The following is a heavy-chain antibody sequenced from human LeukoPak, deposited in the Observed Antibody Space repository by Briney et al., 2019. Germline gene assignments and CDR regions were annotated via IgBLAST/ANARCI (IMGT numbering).Heavy chain of an antibody. CDR3: ARGSSSWTSSYYSDY. CDR2: ISSRGDTI. Sequence: GGSLRLSCAASGFTFSIYEIKWVRQAPGRGLEGVSYISSRGDTIYYADSVKGRFTISRDNAKNSLNLQMNSLRAEDTAVYYCARGSSSWTSSYYSDYWGQGTLVTVSS. CDR1: GFTFSIYE. V-gene: IGHV3-48*03. J-gene: IGHJ4*02. D-gene: IGHD6-13*01.